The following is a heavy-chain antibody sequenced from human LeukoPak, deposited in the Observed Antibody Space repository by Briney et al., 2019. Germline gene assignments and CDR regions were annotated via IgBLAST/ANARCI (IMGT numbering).Heavy chain of an antibody. V-gene: IGHV3-20*04. CDR3: ARVESERTKWELLGGGDY. CDR2: INWSGGTT. Sequence: RPGGSLRLSCAASGFTFDDYGMSWVRQVPGKGLEWVSDINWSGGTTNYADSVKGRFTISRDNAKNLLYLQMNSLRAEDTAVYYCARVESERTKWELLGGGDYWGQGTLVTVPS. D-gene: IGHD1-26*01. CDR1: GFTFDDYG. J-gene: IGHJ4*02.